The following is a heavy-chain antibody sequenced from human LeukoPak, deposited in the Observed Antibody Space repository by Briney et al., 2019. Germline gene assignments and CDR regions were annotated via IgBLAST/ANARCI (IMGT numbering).Heavy chain of an antibody. D-gene: IGHD3-10*02. CDR1: GFMFSRYA. Sequence: GGSLRLSCAASGFMFSRYAMIWVRQTPGRGLEWVSAITETGAGTYYADSVKGRFTMSRDNSMNTVYLQMDSLRAEDAAEYYCARARSLNYDRGGENDYWGQGTLVTVSS. CDR3: ARARSLNYDRGGENDY. V-gene: IGHV3-23*01. CDR2: ITETGAGT. J-gene: IGHJ4*02.